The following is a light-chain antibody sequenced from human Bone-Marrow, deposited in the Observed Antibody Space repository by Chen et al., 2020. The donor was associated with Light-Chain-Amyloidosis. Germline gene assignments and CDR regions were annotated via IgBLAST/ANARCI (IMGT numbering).Light chain of an antibody. CDR2: DDS. V-gene: IGLV3-21*02. CDR3: QVWDRSSDRPV. Sequence: SYVLHQPSSVAVAPGQTATIACGGNYIGSTSVHWYQQTPGPAPLLVDCDDSDRPSGIPERWSGSNSGNTATLTISRVEAGDEADYYCQVWDRSSDRPVFGGGTKLTVL. J-gene: IGLJ3*02. CDR1: YIGSTS.